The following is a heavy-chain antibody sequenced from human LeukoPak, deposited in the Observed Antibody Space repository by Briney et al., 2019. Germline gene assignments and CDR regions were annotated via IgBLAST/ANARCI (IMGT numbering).Heavy chain of an antibody. Sequence: GGSLRLSCAASGSTFSNYAMSWVRQAPGKGLEWVSTISNSGGSTYSADSMKGRFTISRDNSKNTLFLQMSGLGAEDTAVYYCAKQTDTTGSRGGAFDIWGQGTMVTVSS. CDR2: ISNSGGST. CDR1: GSTFSNYA. V-gene: IGHV3-23*01. J-gene: IGHJ3*02. D-gene: IGHD3-22*01. CDR3: AKQTDTTGSRGGAFDI.